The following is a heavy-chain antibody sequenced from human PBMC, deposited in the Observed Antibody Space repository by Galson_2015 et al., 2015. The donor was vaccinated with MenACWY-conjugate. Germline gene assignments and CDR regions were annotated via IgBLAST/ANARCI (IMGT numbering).Heavy chain of an antibody. Sequence: SLRLSCAASGFTFTGYEFNWVRQAPGKGLEWLSYISKSGSPIYYADSVKGRFTISRDNIKKSLFLEMNSLRAGDTGVYYCARVGTWIHQYFYYMDVWGKGTTVTVS. D-gene: IGHD5-18*01. V-gene: IGHV3-48*03. CDR1: GFTFTGYE. CDR2: ISKSGSPI. J-gene: IGHJ6*03. CDR3: ARVGTWIHQYFYYMDV.